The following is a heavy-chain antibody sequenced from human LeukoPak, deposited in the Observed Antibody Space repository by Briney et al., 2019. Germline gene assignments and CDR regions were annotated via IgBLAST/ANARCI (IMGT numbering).Heavy chain of an antibody. CDR3: AREPPRHYTSGSLYGT. J-gene: IGHJ5*02. CDR2: IKEDGNKK. Sequence: GGSLRLSCAASGFTFSSYWMSWVRQAPGKGLEWVANIKEDGNKKYYVDSVKGRFTISRDNAKNSLYLQMNSLRAEDTAVYYCAREPPRHYTSGSLYGTWGQGTLVTVSS. V-gene: IGHV3-7*04. CDR1: GFTFSSYW. D-gene: IGHD3-10*01.